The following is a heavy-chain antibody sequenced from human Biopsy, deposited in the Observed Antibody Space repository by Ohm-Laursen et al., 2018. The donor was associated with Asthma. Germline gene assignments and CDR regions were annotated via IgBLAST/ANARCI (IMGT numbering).Heavy chain of an antibody. Sequence: SLRLSCAASGFTFSSYGMDWVRQAPGKGLEWVALMSYDGSIKDYADSVKGRFTISRDNSKNTLYLQMNSLRTEDTAVYYCTKRRGYSGHDNDYWGQGTLVIVSS. D-gene: IGHD5-12*01. V-gene: IGHV3-30*18. CDR1: GFTFSSYG. CDR3: TKRRGYSGHDNDY. CDR2: MSYDGSIK. J-gene: IGHJ4*02.